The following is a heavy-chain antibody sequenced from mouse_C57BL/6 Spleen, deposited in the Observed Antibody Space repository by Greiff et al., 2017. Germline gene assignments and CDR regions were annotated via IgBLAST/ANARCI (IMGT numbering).Heavy chain of an antibody. J-gene: IGHJ2*01. CDR1: GFTFSSYA. D-gene: IGHD1-1*01. CDR2: ISSGGDYI. CDR3: TRTTVVATDYFDY. V-gene: IGHV5-9-1*02. Sequence: EVKLMESGEGLVKPGGSLKLSCAASGFTFSSYAMSWVRQTPEKRLAWVAYISSGGDYIYYADTVKGRFTISRDNARNTLYLQMSSLKSEDTAMYYCTRTTVVATDYFDYWGQGTTLTVSS.